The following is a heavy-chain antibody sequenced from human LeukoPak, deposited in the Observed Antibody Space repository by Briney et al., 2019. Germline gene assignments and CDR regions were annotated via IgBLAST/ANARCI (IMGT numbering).Heavy chain of an antibody. CDR1: GFTFNNYA. CDR3: AKGKDYYGDYPCLDY. D-gene: IGHD4-17*01. CDR2: ISGSGGST. Sequence: GGSLRLSCAASGFTFNNYAMSWVRQAPGKGLEWVSAISGSGGSTYYADSVKGRFTISRDNSKNTLYLQMNSLRAEDTAVYYCAKGKDYYGDYPCLDYWGQGTLVTVSS. J-gene: IGHJ4*02. V-gene: IGHV3-23*01.